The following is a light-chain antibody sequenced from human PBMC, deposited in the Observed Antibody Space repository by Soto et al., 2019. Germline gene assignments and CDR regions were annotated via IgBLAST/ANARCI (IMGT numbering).Light chain of an antibody. CDR1: SSDVGGYDY. V-gene: IGLV2-11*01. J-gene: IGLJ1*01. CDR3: CSYAGTYTFYA. Sequence: QSDLTQPRSVSGSPGQSVTISCTGTSSDVGGYDYVSWYQQHPGKAPKLMIYDVTKRPSGVPDRFSASKSGNTASLTISGLQPEDEADYHCCSYAGTYTFYAFGTGTKVTVL. CDR2: DVT.